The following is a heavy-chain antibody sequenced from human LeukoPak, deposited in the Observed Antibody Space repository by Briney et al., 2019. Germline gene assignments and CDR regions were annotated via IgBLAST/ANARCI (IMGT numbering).Heavy chain of an antibody. CDR1: GYSISSGYY. D-gene: IGHD6-6*01. Sequence: SETLSLTCTVSGYSISSGYYWGWIRQPPGKGLEWIGSIYHSGITYYNPSLKSRVSISADTSKNQFSLKLNSVTAADTAVYYCARHCYSSSSYWFDPWGQGTLVTVSS. J-gene: IGHJ5*02. CDR3: ARHCYSSSSYWFDP. CDR2: IYHSGIT. V-gene: IGHV4-38-2*02.